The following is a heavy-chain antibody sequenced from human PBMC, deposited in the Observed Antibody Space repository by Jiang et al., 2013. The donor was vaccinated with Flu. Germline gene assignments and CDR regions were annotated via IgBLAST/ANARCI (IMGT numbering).Heavy chain of an antibody. D-gene: IGHD2-21*01. CDR3: ARYKASYCGGDCYRQGVRHFDY. Sequence: LLKPSETLSLTCAVYGGSFSGYYWSWIRQPPGKGLEWIGEINHSGSTNYNPSLKSRVTISVDTSKNQFSLKLSSVTAADTAVYYCARYKASYCGGDCYRQGVRHFDY. CDR2: INHSGST. CDR1: GGSFSGYY. V-gene: IGHV4-34*01. J-gene: IGHJ4*01.